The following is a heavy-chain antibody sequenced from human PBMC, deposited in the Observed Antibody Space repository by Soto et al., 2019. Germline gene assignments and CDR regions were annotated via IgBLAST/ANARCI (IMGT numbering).Heavy chain of an antibody. D-gene: IGHD6-19*01. CDR2: ISYDGSNK. J-gene: IGHJ6*02. CDR1: GFTLSRKG. V-gene: IGHV3-30*18. CDR3: AKDALTVAGPQRGSLDV. Sequence: PGGSLRLSCAASGFTLSRKGMHWVRQAPGKGLEWVAVISYDGSNKYYGDSVKGRFTISRDNSKNTVSLQMNSLRAEDTAVYYCAKDALTVAGPQRGSLDVWGQGTTVTVSS.